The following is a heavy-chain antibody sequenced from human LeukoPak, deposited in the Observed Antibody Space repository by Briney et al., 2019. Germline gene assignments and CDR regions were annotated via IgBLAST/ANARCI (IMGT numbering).Heavy chain of an antibody. Sequence: GGSLRLSCAASGFTFDDYAMHWVRHAPGKGLEWVSGISWNSGSIGYADSVKGRFTISRDNAKNTLYLQMNSLGAEDTAVYHCARGRDSSGYAMWGQGTLVTVSS. CDR2: ISWNSGSI. V-gene: IGHV3-9*01. J-gene: IGHJ4*02. D-gene: IGHD3-22*01. CDR3: ARGRDSSGYAM. CDR1: GFTFDDYA.